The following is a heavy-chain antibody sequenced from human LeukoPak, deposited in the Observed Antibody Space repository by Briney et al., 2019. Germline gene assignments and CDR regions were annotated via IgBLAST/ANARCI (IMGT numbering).Heavy chain of an antibody. CDR2: FHNSGTS. Sequence: SETLSLTCTVSDDSISDYYRGWIRQPPGKGLEWIGYFHNSGTSTYNPSLKSRVTISADTSKNQFSLKLSSVTAADTAVYYCARGRQDYDFWSGYYNDAFDIWGQGTMVTVSS. J-gene: IGHJ3*02. CDR1: DDSISDYY. V-gene: IGHV4-59*08. CDR3: ARGRQDYDFWSGYYNDAFDI. D-gene: IGHD3-3*01.